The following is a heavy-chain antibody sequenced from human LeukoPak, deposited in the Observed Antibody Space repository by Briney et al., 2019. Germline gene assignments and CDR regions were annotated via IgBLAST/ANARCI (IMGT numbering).Heavy chain of an antibody. CDR1: GFTFDDYG. Sequence: GGSLRLSCAASGFTFDDYGMHWVRQAPGKGLEWVSGISWNSGSIGYADSVKGRFTIYRDNAKKSLYLQMNSLRTEDTALYYCAKGEYYYDSAGSITGGFDYWGQGTLVTVSS. CDR3: AKGEYYYDSAGSITGGFDY. D-gene: IGHD3-22*01. V-gene: IGHV3-9*01. J-gene: IGHJ4*02. CDR2: ISWNSGSI.